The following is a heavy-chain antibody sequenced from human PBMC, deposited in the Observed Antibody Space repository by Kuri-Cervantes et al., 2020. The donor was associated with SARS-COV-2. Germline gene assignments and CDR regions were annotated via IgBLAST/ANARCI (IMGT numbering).Heavy chain of an antibody. V-gene: IGHV4-34*01. Sequence: GSLRPSCAVYAGSFSGYYWSWIRHPPGKGLEWIGEINHSGSTNYNTSLKSRVTIPVDTSKTQFSLKLRSVNAADTAVYYCASTGGFLDDWGKGTTVTVSS. D-gene: IGHD2-8*02. CDR2: INHSGST. J-gene: IGHJ6*04. CDR3: ASTGGFLDD. CDR1: AGSFSGYY.